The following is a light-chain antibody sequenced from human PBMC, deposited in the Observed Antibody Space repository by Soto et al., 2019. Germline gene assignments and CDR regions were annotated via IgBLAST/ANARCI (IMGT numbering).Light chain of an antibody. CDR2: STN. CDR3: VLYMGSGHSVV. V-gene: IGLV8-61*01. J-gene: IGLJ2*01. CDR1: SGSVSTSYY. Sequence: QAVVTQEPSFSVSPGGTVTLTCGLSSGSVSTSYYPSWYQQTPGQAPRTLIYSTNTRSSGVPDRFSGSILGNKAALTITGAQADDESDYYSVLYMGSGHSVVFGGGTKLTVL.